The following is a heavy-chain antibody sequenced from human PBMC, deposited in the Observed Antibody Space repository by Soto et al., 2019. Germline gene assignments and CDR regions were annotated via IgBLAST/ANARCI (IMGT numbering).Heavy chain of an antibody. Sequence: PGGSLRLSCAASGFTFSSYGMHWVRQAPGKGLEWVAVISYDGSNKYYADSVKGRFTISRDNSKNTLYLQMNSLRAEDTAVYYCAKDGGEYSSTYFDYWGQGTLVTVSS. V-gene: IGHV3-30*18. CDR3: AKDGGEYSSTYFDY. CDR2: ISYDGSNK. CDR1: GFTFSSYG. J-gene: IGHJ4*02. D-gene: IGHD6-6*01.